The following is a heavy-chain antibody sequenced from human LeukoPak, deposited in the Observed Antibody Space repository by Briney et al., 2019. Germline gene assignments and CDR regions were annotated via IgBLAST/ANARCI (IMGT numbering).Heavy chain of an antibody. CDR3: SRSLDY. Sequence: GGSLRLSRAASGFSFSDYWMDWVRQSPGKGMEWVANINQDGSEGYYADSVKGRFTISRDNAKNSLYLQMNKLRAEDTAVYYCSRSLDYWGQGALVTVSS. V-gene: IGHV3-7*01. CDR2: INQDGSEG. CDR1: GFSFSDYW. J-gene: IGHJ4*02.